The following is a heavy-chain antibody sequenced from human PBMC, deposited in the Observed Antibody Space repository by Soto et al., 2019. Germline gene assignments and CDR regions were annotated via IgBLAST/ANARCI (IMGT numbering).Heavy chain of an antibody. CDR2: IYPGDSDT. V-gene: IGHV5-51*01. D-gene: IGHD2-15*01. J-gene: IGHJ6*02. CDR3: ARSSPFCSGGSCYEYYYYGMDV. Sequence: PGESLKISCKGSGYSFTSYWIGWVRQMPGKGLEWMGIIYPGDSDTRYSPSFQGQVTISADKSISTAYLQWSSLKASDTAMYYCARSSPFCSGGSCYEYYYYGMDVWGQGTTVTVSS. CDR1: GYSFTSYW.